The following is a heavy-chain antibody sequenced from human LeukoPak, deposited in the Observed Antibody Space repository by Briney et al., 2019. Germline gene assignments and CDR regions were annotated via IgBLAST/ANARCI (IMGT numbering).Heavy chain of an antibody. D-gene: IGHD3-3*01. V-gene: IGHV4-38-2*02. Sequence: SETLSLTCTVSGFSINSAYYWGWIRQPPGKGKEWIGAINHSGTTYHNPSLKSRVTISVDTSNNQFSLRLSYVTAADTAVYCCARLPRSVFGVDYIDYWGQGTLVTVSS. J-gene: IGHJ4*02. CDR3: ARLPRSVFGVDYIDY. CDR1: GFSINSAYY. CDR2: INHSGTT.